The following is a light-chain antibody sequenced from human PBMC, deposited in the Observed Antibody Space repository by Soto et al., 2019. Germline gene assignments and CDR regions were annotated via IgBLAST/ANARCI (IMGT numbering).Light chain of an antibody. J-gene: IGKJ4*01. V-gene: IGKV3-15*01. CDR2: GAS. Sequence: EIVMTQSPATLSVSPGERATLSCRASKSVSSNLAWYQQKPGQAPRLLIYGASTRATGIPARFSGSGSGTEFTLTISSLQSEDFAVYYCQQYNNWRLSFGGGTKVEIK. CDR1: KSVSSN. CDR3: QQYNNWRLS.